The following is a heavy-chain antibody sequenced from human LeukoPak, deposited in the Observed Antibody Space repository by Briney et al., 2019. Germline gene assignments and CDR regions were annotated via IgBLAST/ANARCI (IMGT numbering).Heavy chain of an antibody. CDR2: ISGSGGST. D-gene: IGHD5-24*01. J-gene: IGHJ4*02. Sequence: GSLRLSCAASGFTFSSYAMSWVRQAPGKGLEWVSVISGSGGSTDYADSVKGRFTISRDNSKNTLYLQMNSLRAEDTAVYYCAKGGYKYFEYWGQGTLVTVSS. V-gene: IGHV3-23*01. CDR1: GFTFSSYA. CDR3: AKGGYKYFEY.